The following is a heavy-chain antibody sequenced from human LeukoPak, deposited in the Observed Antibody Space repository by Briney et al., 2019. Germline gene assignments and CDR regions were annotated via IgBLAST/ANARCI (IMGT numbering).Heavy chain of an antibody. D-gene: IGHD3-16*02. CDR2: IKQDGSDQ. Sequence: GGSLRLSCAASGFDFRKYWMRWVRQAPGKGPEWVADIKQDGSDQRYVGSVKGRFSISRDNAKNSLYLQMSSLRAEDTAVYYCARWTYHGVCFSEDWGQGSLVTVSS. CDR3: ARWTYHGVCFSED. V-gene: IGHV3-7*04. J-gene: IGHJ4*02. CDR1: GFDFRKYW.